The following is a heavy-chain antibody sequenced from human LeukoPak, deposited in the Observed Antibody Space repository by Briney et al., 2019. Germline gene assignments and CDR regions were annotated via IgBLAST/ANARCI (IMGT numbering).Heavy chain of an antibody. D-gene: IGHD6-13*01. CDR2: IYYSGST. Sequence: SETLSLTCTVSGGSISSYYWSWIRQPPGKGLEWIGYIYYSGSTNYNPSLKSRVTISVDMSKNQFSLKLSSVTAADTAVYYCAGGDIAAAGTFDYWGQGTLVTVSS. J-gene: IGHJ4*02. CDR1: GGSISSYY. V-gene: IGHV4-59*01. CDR3: AGGDIAAAGTFDY.